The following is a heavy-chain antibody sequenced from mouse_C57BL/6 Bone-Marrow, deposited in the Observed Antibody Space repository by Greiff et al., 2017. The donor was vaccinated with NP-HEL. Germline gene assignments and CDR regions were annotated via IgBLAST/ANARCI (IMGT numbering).Heavy chain of an antibody. Sequence: VLLQQPGAELVKPGASVKLSCKASGYTFTSYWMHWVKQRPGRGLEWIGRIDPNSGGTKYNEKFKSKATLTVDKPSSTAYMQLSSLTSEDSAVYFSSRGEFIYYGSLWYFDVWGTGTTLTVSS. D-gene: IGHD1-1*01. V-gene: IGHV1-72*01. CDR1: GYTFTSYW. CDR3: SRGEFIYYGSLWYFDV. J-gene: IGHJ1*03. CDR2: IDPNSGGT.